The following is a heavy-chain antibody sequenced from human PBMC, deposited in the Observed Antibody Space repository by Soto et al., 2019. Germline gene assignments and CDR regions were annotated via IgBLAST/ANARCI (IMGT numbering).Heavy chain of an antibody. Sequence: LRLSCAASGFTFSSYSMNWVRQAPGKGLEWVSSISSSSSYIYYADSVKGRFTISRDNAKNSLYLQMNSLRAEDTAVYYCARDPRIHPWPGDMDHWGQGTLVTVSS. CDR2: ISSSSSYI. V-gene: IGHV3-21*01. J-gene: IGHJ4*02. D-gene: IGHD5-18*01. CDR1: GFTFSSYS. CDR3: ARDPRIHPWPGDMDH.